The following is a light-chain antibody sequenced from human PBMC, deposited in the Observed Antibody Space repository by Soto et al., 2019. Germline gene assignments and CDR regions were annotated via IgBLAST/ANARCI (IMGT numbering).Light chain of an antibody. CDR3: LQYNKSSWT. Sequence: DIQMTQSPSSLSASVGDRVTITCRASQGIRRDLAWYQHKPGKAPKRLIYAASTLHSGVPSRFGGSGSGTEFTLTISSLQPEDFADYYCLQYNKSSWTFGQGTKVEIK. V-gene: IGKV1-17*01. CDR1: QGIRRD. J-gene: IGKJ1*01. CDR2: AAS.